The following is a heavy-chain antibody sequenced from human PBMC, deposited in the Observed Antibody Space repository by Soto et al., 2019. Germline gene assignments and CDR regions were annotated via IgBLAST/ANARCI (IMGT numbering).Heavy chain of an antibody. CDR1: GFTFNRHA. D-gene: IGHD6-13*01. V-gene: IGHV3-23*01. CDR3: AKVSSAWYAGFFDL. J-gene: IGHJ4*02. Sequence: GGSLRLSCTASGFTFNRHAMTWVRQAPGKGLEWVSGLSDSGGSIYYADSVKGRFAISRDNSMNTLYLQMNTLRAEDTAVYYCAKVSSAWYAGFFDLWGQGTLVTVSS. CDR2: LSDSGGSI.